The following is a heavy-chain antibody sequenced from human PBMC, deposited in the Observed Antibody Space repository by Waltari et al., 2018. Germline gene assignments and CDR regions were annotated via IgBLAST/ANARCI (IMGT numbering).Heavy chain of an antibody. Sequence: QVHLQESGPGLVKPSQTLSLTCSVSGGSIRSDGHYWAWIRQPPGKGLAWIGYISYTGSASYNPSLKGRPSMSLDTSRNRFSLKLTSLTAADTAVYYCARDRVGLRWGDFSQTDYGMDVWGQGTTVTVSS. CDR3: ARDRVGLRWGDFSQTDYGMDV. CDR1: GGSIRSDGHY. J-gene: IGHJ6*02. CDR2: ISYTGSA. D-gene: IGHD3-16*01. V-gene: IGHV4-31*03.